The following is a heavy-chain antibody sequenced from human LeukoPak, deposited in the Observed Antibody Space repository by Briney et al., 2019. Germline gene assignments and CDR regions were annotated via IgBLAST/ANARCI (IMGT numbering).Heavy chain of an antibody. Sequence: XSXTXXVXXXSXSXNTWWSWVRQPPGKGLEWIGQTSHDGNADYTPSLKSRVTISVDKSKNQLSLKLNSVTAADSAVYYCAKHGGRYFDSWGQGTLVTVSS. CDR2: TSHDGNA. CDR3: AKHGGRYFDS. D-gene: IGHD4-23*01. J-gene: IGHJ4*02. CDR1: XXSXSXNTW. V-gene: IGHV4-4*02.